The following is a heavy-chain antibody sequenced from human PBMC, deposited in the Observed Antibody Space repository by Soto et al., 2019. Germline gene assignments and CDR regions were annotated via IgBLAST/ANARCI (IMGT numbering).Heavy chain of an antibody. V-gene: IGHV3-23*01. CDR1: GFTFSSYA. CDR3: AKVLTYYYDSSGYYYNWLDP. CDR2: ISGSGGST. Sequence: GGSLRLSCVVSGFTFSSYAMSWVRQAPGKGLEWVSAISGSGGSTYYADSVKGRFTISRDNSKNTLYLQMNSLRAEDTAVYYCAKVLTYYYDSSGYYYNWLDPWGHGNLVTGSS. D-gene: IGHD3-22*01. J-gene: IGHJ5*02.